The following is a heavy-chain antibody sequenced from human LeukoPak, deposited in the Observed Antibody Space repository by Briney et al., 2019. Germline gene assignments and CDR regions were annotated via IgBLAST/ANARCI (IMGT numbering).Heavy chain of an antibody. CDR3: ARQSSSYDY. Sequence: SETLSLTCTVSGGSISSYYWSWIRQPPGKGLEWIGYIYYSGSTNYNPSLKSRVTISVDTSKNQFSLKLSSVTAADTAVYHCARQSSSYDYWGQGTLVTVSS. D-gene: IGHD6-13*01. J-gene: IGHJ4*02. CDR1: GGSISSYY. V-gene: IGHV4-59*08. CDR2: IYYSGST.